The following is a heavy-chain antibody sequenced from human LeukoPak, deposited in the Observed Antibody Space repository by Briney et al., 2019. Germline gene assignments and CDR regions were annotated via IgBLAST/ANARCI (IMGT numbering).Heavy chain of an antibody. D-gene: IGHD6-6*01. Sequence: RPAGSLRLSCAASGFTFDDYGMSWVRQAPGKGLEWVSGINWNGGSTGYADSVKGRFTISRDNAKNSLYLQMNSLRAEDTALYYCATPLAARGYYYMDVWGKGTTVTVSS. V-gene: IGHV3-20*04. CDR1: GFTFDDYG. J-gene: IGHJ6*03. CDR2: INWNGGST. CDR3: ATPLAARGYYYMDV.